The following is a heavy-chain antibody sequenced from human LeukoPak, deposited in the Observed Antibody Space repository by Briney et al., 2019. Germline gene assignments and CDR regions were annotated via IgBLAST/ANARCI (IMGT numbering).Heavy chain of an antibody. V-gene: IGHV3-21*01. CDR1: GFTFSSYS. J-gene: IGHJ3*02. CDR2: ISSSSSYI. Sequence: GGSLRLSCAASGFTFSSYSMNWVRQAPGEGLEWVSSISSSSSYIYYADSVKGRFTISRDNAKNSLYLQMNSLRAEDTSVYYCARVTPISYHSSFDIWGQGTMVTVSS. CDR3: ARVTPISYHSSFDI. D-gene: IGHD3-22*01.